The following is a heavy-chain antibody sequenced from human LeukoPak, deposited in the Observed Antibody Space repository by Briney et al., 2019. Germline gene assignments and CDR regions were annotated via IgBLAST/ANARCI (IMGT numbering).Heavy chain of an antibody. CDR2: ISVSGGTT. D-gene: IGHD2-15*01. J-gene: IGHJ4*02. CDR1: GFTFSSYG. CDR3: AKAAPSCSGGSCPPYYFDY. V-gene: IGHV3-23*01. Sequence: GGSLRLSCAASGFTFSSYGMSWVRQAPGKGLEWLSTISVSGGTTYYANSVKGRFTISRDNSKKTLYLQMNSLRAEDTAVYYCAKAAPSCSGGSCPPYYFDYWGQGTLVTVSS.